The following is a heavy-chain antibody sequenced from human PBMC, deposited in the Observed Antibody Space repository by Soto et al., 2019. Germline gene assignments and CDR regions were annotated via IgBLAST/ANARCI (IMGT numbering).Heavy chain of an antibody. CDR1: GFTFSTPW. Sequence: EVQLVESGGGLVQPGGSLRLSCAASGFTFSTPWMNWVRQAPGKGLEWVGQIRSKVHGGTTDYAAPVRGRFTISRDDSRNTLYLQMNGLNTEDTAVYYCTTDSSGSPNYWGQGTLVTVSS. V-gene: IGHV3-15*07. D-gene: IGHD1-26*01. J-gene: IGHJ4*02. CDR3: TTDSSGSPNY. CDR2: IRSKVHGGTT.